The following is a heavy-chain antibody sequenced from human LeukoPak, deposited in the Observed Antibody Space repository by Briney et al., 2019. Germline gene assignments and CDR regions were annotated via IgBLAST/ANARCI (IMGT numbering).Heavy chain of an antibody. D-gene: IGHD3-22*01. CDR2: INHSGST. Sequence: SETLSLTCAVYGGSFSGYYWSWIRQPPGKGLEWIGEINHSGSTNYNPSLKSRVTISVDTSKNKFSLKLSSVTAADTAVYYCARRRYYYDSSGSGWGQGTLVTVSS. CDR3: ARRRYYYDSSGSG. V-gene: IGHV4-34*01. CDR1: GGSFSGYY. J-gene: IGHJ4*02.